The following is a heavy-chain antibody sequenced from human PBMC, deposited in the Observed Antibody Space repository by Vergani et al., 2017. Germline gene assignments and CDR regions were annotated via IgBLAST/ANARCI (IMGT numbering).Heavy chain of an antibody. CDR2: IIPIFGTA. D-gene: IGHD3-10*01. CDR3: ARRESGYSYGYKRQYYYGSGSPEDTTLNYGMDV. V-gene: IGHV1-69*01. J-gene: IGHJ6*02. CDR1: GGTFSSYA. Sequence: QVQLVQSGAEVKKPGSSVKVSCKASGGTFSSYAISWVRQAPGQGLEWMGGIIPIFGTANYAQKFQGRVTITADESTSTAYMELSRLRSEDTAVYYCARRESGYSYGYKRQYYYGSGSPEDTTLNYGMDVWGQGTTVTVSS.